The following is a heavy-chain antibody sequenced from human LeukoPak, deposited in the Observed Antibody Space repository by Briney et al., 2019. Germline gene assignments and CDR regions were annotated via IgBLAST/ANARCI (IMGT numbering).Heavy chain of an antibody. CDR3: ARDTSGWYFNL. CDR1: GGSISSYY. V-gene: IGHV4-59*01. D-gene: IGHD6-19*01. Sequence: SETLSLTCTVSGGSISSYYWSWIRRFPGKGLEWIGYIHYSGSINYNPSLKSRVTMSIDTSKNQFSLNLTSVTAGDTAVYYCARDTSGWYFNLWGRGTLVTVSS. CDR2: IHYSGSI. J-gene: IGHJ2*01.